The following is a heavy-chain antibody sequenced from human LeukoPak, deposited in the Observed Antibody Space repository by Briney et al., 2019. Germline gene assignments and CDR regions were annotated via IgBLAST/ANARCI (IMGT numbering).Heavy chain of an antibody. CDR1: GGSVNNDNW. J-gene: IGHJ3*02. V-gene: IGHV4-4*02. D-gene: IGHD3-9*01. Sequence: SGTLSLTCAVSGGSVNNDNWWSWVRQSPGKGLEWFGEIHHTGRINYNPSLKSRVTISVDKSKNQFSLKLSSVTAADTAVYYCARGYDILTGDAFDIWGQGTMVTVSS. CDR2: IHHTGRI. CDR3: ARGYDILTGDAFDI.